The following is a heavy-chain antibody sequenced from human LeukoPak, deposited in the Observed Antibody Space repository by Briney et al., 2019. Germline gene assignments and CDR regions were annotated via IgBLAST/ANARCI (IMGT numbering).Heavy chain of an antibody. J-gene: IGHJ4*02. CDR3: ARDGYYDSSGYEYSY. Sequence: GGSLRLSCAASGFTVSSNYMSWVRQAPGKRLEWVSSISSSSSYIYYADSVKGRFTISRDNAKNSLYLQMNSLRAEDTAVYYCARDGYYDSSGYEYSYWGQGTLVTVSS. D-gene: IGHD3-22*01. CDR1: GFTVSSNY. CDR2: ISSSSSYI. V-gene: IGHV3-21*01.